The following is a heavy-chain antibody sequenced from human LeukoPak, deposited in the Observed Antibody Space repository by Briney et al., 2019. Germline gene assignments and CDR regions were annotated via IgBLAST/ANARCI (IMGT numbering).Heavy chain of an antibody. CDR1: GYTFTTYG. Sequence: ASVQVSCKASGYTFTTYGISWVRQAPGQGLEWMGWINAYNGNTNYAQKLQGRVTMTTDTSTSTAYMELRSLRSDDTALYYCARPRGGSGRGDFDYWGQGTLVTVSS. CDR3: ARPRGGSGRGDFDY. V-gene: IGHV1-18*01. D-gene: IGHD6-19*01. CDR2: INAYNGNT. J-gene: IGHJ4*02.